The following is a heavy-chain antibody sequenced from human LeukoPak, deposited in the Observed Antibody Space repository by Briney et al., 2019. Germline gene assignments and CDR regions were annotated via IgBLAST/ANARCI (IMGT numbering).Heavy chain of an antibody. D-gene: IGHD2-2*01. J-gene: IGHJ6*02. CDR1: GGSISSYY. CDR3: ARGHIVVEPAAPDYYYYGMDV. CDR2: IYYSGST. V-gene: IGHV4-59*01. Sequence: PSETLSLTCTVSGGSISSYYWSWIRQPPGKGLEWIGYIYYSGSTNYNPSLKSRVTISVDTSKNQFSLKLSSVTAADTAVYYCARGHIVVEPAAPDYYYYGMDVWGQGTTVTVSS.